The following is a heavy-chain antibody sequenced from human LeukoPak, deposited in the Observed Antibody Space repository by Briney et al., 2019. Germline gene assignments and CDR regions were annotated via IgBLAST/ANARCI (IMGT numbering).Heavy chain of an antibody. CDR3: ARRGSSGYYDY. J-gene: IGHJ4*02. CDR2: IFYSGST. V-gene: IGHV4-59*08. D-gene: IGHD3-22*01. CDR1: GGSISHYY. Sequence: SETLSLTCTVSGGSISHYYWSWFRKPPGKGLEWVGYIFYSGSTNYNPSLKSRVTISLDTSRNQFSLKVSSVTAADTAMYYCARRGSSGYYDYWGQGSLVTVSS.